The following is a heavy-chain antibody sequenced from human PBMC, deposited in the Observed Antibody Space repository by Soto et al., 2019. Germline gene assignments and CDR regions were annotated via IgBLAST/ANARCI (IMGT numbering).Heavy chain of an antibody. CDR1: GFTFSDYY. CDR3: ARYGSSYDYDSYYYYYYMDV. D-gene: IGHD5-12*01. J-gene: IGHJ6*03. CDR2: ISSSGSTI. Sequence: QVQLVESGGGLVKPGGSLRLSCAASGFTFSDYYMSWIRQAPGKGLEWVSYISSSGSTIYYADSVKGRFTISRDNAKNSLYLQKNSLIAEDTAVYYCARYGSSYDYDSYYYYYYMDVWGKGTTVTVSS. V-gene: IGHV3-11*01.